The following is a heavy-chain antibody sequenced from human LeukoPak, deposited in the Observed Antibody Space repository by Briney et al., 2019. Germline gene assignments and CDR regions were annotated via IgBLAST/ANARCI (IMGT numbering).Heavy chain of an antibody. D-gene: IGHD3-22*01. CDR2: IYTSGST. CDR1: GGSISSYY. V-gene: IGHV4-4*07. J-gene: IGHJ4*02. Sequence: SETLSLTCTVSGGSISSYYWSWIRQPAGKGLEWIGRIYTSGSTYYNPSLKSRVTISVDTSKNQFSLKLSSVTAADTAVYYCARHSVVVVISYWGQGTPVTVSS. CDR3: ARHSVVVVISY.